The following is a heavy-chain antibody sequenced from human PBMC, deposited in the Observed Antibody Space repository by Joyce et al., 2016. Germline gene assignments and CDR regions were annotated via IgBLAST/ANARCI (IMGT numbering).Heavy chain of an antibody. CDR2: ITTSEAT. V-gene: IGHV4-34*02. Sequence: QVQLRQWGAGLLKPSETLSLTCAVSGGPFRGFFWTWVRQPPGKALEWIGDITTSEATNYNPSLRSRVAISVDTSNNQFSLTLTSLSAADMAVYYCARSQWLAPLMYWGQGTLVTVSP. CDR3: ARSQWLAPLMY. J-gene: IGHJ4*02. D-gene: IGHD6-19*01. CDR1: GGPFRGFF.